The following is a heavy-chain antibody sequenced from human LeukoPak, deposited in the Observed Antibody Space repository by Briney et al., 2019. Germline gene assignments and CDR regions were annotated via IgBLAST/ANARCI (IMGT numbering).Heavy chain of an antibody. Sequence: GGSLRLSCAASGFTFSSYGMSWVRQAPGKGLEWVSAISGSGGSTYFADSVKGRFTISRDNAKNSLYLQMNSLRAEDTAVYYCARDSAGRSYNWFDPWGQGTLVTVSS. CDR3: ARDSAGRSYNWFDP. CDR1: GFTFSSYG. D-gene: IGHD6-25*01. V-gene: IGHV3-23*01. CDR2: ISGSGGST. J-gene: IGHJ5*02.